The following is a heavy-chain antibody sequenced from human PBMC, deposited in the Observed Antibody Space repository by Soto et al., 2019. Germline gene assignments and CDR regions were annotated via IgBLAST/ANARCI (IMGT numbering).Heavy chain of an antibody. CDR2: IYYSGST. Sequence: TLSLTCTVSGGSISSGGYYWSWIRQHPGKGLEWIGYIYYSGSTYYNPSLKSRVTISVDTSKNQFSLRLSSVTAADTAVYYCARDRNYVMGYYYYGMDVWGQGTTVTVSS. D-gene: IGHD1-7*01. J-gene: IGHJ6*02. CDR1: GGSISSGGYY. CDR3: ARDRNYVMGYYYYGMDV. V-gene: IGHV4-31*03.